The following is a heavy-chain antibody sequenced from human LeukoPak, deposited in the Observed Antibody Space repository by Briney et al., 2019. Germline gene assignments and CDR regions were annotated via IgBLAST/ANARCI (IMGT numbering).Heavy chain of an antibody. Sequence: SETLSLTCTVSGYSISSGYYWGWIRQPPGKGLEWIGYIYYSGSTNYNPSLKSRVTISVDTSKNQFSLKLSSVTAADTAVYYCARYSSSWYGDWFDPWGQGTLVTVSS. J-gene: IGHJ5*02. D-gene: IGHD6-13*01. V-gene: IGHV4-61*01. CDR3: ARYSSSWYGDWFDP. CDR1: GYSISSGYY. CDR2: IYYSGST.